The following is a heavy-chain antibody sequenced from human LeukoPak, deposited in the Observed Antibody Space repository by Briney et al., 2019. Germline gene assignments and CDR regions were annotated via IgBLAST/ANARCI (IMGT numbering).Heavy chain of an antibody. CDR1: GFTFSSYG. Sequence: GGSLRLSCAASGFTFSSYGMHWVRQAPGKGLEWVAVISHDGSNKYYADSVKGRFIISRDNSKNTLYLQMNSLRAEDTAVYYCAKDYYGSSTPLWGQGTLVTVSS. D-gene: IGHD6-6*01. J-gene: IGHJ4*02. CDR2: ISHDGSNK. V-gene: IGHV3-30*18. CDR3: AKDYYGSSTPL.